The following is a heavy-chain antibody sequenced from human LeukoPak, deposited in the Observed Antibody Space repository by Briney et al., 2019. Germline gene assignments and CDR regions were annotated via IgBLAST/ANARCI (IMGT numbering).Heavy chain of an antibody. CDR2: IYYSGST. Sequence: SETLSLTCSVSGGSISSYYWSWIRQPPGKGLEWIGYIYYSGSTNYNPSLKSRVTISVDTSKNQSSLTLSSVTAADTAAYYCARMGLWFGELSTYYYYGMAVWGKGTTVTVSS. J-gene: IGHJ6*04. D-gene: IGHD3-10*01. CDR3: ARMGLWFGELSTYYYYGMAV. CDR1: GGSISSYY. V-gene: IGHV4-59*01.